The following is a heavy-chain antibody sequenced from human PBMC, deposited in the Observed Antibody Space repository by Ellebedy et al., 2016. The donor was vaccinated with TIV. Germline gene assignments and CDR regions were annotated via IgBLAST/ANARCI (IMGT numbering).Heavy chain of an antibody. D-gene: IGHD6-19*01. Sequence: PGGSLRLSCAASGFTFNSYAMHWVRQAQGKGLEWVAVISYDGSRKYYADSVKGRFNISRDNSMTTLYLEMNSLRAEDTAVYYCARDLDKSSGWYGGAAYWGQGTLVTVSS. CDR3: ARDLDKSSGWYGGAAY. V-gene: IGHV3-30-3*01. J-gene: IGHJ4*02. CDR2: ISYDGSRK. CDR1: GFTFNSYA.